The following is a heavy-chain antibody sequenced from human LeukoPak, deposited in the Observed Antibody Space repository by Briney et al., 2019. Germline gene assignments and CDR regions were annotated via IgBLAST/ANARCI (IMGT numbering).Heavy chain of an antibody. CDR1: GFPFSSYT. CDR3: AKDRHSSGWAGFDY. CDR2: ISSSSHYI. Sequence: GGSLRLSCAASGFPFSSYTMNWVRQAPGKGLEWVSSISSSSHYIYFADSVKGRFTISRDNAKNSLYLQMNSLRAEDTAVYYCAKDRHSSGWAGFDYWGQGTLVTVSS. J-gene: IGHJ4*02. V-gene: IGHV3-21*01. D-gene: IGHD6-19*01.